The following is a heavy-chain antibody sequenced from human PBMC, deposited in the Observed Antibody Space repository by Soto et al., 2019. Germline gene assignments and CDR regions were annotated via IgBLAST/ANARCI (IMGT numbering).Heavy chain of an antibody. CDR1: GFTFRSFA. Sequence: PGGSLRLSCAASGFTFRSFAMHWVRQAPGKGLECVAVISHDGSNKFYRDYLKGRFTISRDNSKNTFYLQINSLRYEDTAVYYCASVRRRDYYDGSGSLMDVWGQGTTVTVSS. CDR3: ASVRRRDYYDGSGSLMDV. J-gene: IGHJ6*02. CDR2: ISHDGSNK. D-gene: IGHD3-22*01. V-gene: IGHV3-30-3*01.